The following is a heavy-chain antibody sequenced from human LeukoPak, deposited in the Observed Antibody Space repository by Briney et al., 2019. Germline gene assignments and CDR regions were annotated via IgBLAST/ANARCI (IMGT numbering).Heavy chain of an antibody. Sequence: ASVKVSCKASGYTFSIYSVHWVRQAPGQGLEWVGTIDPHGGTTSFAQKFQGRVTLTRDMSTNTVSMELRSLRYEDTAVYFCAREGATREYTGDTWRYFFHFWGQGTLVTVSS. V-gene: IGHV1-46*01. CDR2: IDPHGGTT. J-gene: IGHJ4*02. D-gene: IGHD4-17*01. CDR3: AREGATREYTGDTWRYFFHF. CDR1: GYTFSIYS.